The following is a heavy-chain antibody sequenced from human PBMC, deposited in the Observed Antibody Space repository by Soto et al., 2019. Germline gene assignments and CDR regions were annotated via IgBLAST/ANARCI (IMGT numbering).Heavy chain of an antibody. CDR2: IYYSGST. Sequence: QVQLQESGPGLVKPSQTLSLTCTVSGGSISSGGYYWSWIRQHPGKGLEWIGYIYYSGSTYYNPSHESGVTVSVDTSKNQFSLKLSSVTAADTAVYYCARDRFSGYCSGSSCYPNSFDPWGQGTLVTVSS. CDR3: ARDRFSGYCSGSSCYPNSFDP. J-gene: IGHJ5*02. CDR1: GGSISSGGYY. V-gene: IGHV4-31*03. D-gene: IGHD2-2*01.